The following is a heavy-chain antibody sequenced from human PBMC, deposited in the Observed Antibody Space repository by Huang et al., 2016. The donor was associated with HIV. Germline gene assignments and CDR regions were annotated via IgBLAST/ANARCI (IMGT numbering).Heavy chain of an antibody. CDR3: ARARGYYDSSVSYYFDY. V-gene: IGHV1-69*13. CDR1: VGTFSSYA. D-gene: IGHD3-22*01. CDR2: IIPSFGTA. Sequence: QVQLVQSGAEVKKPGSSVKVSCKASVGTFSSYAISWVRQAPGQGLEWMGGIIPSFGTANYAQKCQGRVTITADEATSTAYMELSSLRSEDTAVYYCARARGYYDSSVSYYFDYWGQGTLVTVSS. J-gene: IGHJ4*02.